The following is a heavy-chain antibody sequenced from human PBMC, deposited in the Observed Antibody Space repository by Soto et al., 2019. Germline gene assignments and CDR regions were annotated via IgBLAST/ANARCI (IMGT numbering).Heavy chain of an antibody. V-gene: IGHV4-34*01. CDR3: ARDPLLWFGESTSS. J-gene: IGHJ5*02. D-gene: IGHD3-10*01. CDR2: INHSGST. CDR1: GGSFSGYY. Sequence: PSETLSLTCAVYGGSFSGYYWSWIRQPPGKGLEWIGEINHSGSTNYNPSLKSRVTISVDTSKNQFSLKLSSVTAADTAVYYCARDPLLWFGESTSSWGQGTLVTVSS.